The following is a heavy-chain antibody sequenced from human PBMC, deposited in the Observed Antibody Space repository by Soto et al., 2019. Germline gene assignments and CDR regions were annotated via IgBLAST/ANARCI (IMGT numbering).Heavy chain of an antibody. CDR3: ARTSCSGGSCYKIDY. CDR2: IYYSGST. CDR1: GGSIRSGGYY. D-gene: IGHD2-15*01. Sequence: QVQLQESGPGLVKPSQTLSLTCTVSGGSIRSGGYYWSWIRQHPGKGLEWIGYIYYSGSTYYNPSLKSRVTISVDTSKNQFSLKLSSVTAADTAVYYCARTSCSGGSCYKIDYWGQGTLVTVSS. V-gene: IGHV4-31*03. J-gene: IGHJ4*02.